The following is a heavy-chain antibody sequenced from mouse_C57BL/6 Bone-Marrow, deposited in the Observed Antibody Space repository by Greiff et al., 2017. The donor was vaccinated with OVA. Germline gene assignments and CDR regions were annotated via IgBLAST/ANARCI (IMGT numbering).Heavy chain of an antibody. J-gene: IGHJ3*01. Sequence: VQLQQSGAELVRPGTSVKVSCKASGYAFTNYLIAWVKQRPGQGLEWIGVINPGSGGTNYNEKIKGKATLTADKSSSTAYMQLSSLTSDDSAVYFCARFRSSGYVAWFAYWGQGTLVTVSA. CDR2: INPGSGGT. D-gene: IGHD3-2*02. CDR1: GYAFTNYL. V-gene: IGHV1-54*01. CDR3: ARFRSSGYVAWFAY.